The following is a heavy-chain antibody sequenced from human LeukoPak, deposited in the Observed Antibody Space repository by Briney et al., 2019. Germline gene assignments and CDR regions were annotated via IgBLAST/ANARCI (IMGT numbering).Heavy chain of an antibody. V-gene: IGHV4-59*01. Sequence: SETLSLTCTVSGGSISSYYWSWIRQPPGKGLEWIGYIYYSESTNYNPSLKSRVTISVDTSKNQFSLKLSSVTAADTAVYYYARAYWADDAFDIWGQGTMVTVSS. CDR3: ARAYWADDAFDI. CDR1: GGSISSYY. D-gene: IGHD2-8*02. J-gene: IGHJ3*02. CDR2: IYYSEST.